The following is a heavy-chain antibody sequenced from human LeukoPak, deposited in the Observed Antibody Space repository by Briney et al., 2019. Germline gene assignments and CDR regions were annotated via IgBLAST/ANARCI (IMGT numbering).Heavy chain of an antibody. Sequence: ASVKVSCKASGYTFTSYDINWVRQATGQGLEWMGWMNPNSGNTGYAQKFQGRVTMARNTSISTVYMELSSLRSEDTAVYYCASLGDYSSSSGAALDPWGQGTLVTVSS. D-gene: IGHD6-6*01. CDR3: ASLGDYSSSSGAALDP. V-gene: IGHV1-8*01. CDR2: MNPNSGNT. CDR1: GYTFTSYD. J-gene: IGHJ5*02.